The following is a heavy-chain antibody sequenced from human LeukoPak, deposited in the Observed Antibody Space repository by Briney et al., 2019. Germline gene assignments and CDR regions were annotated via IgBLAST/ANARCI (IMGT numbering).Heavy chain of an antibody. CDR3: AKSSDYYDSSQLGY. D-gene: IGHD3-22*01. J-gene: IGHJ4*02. CDR2: INWNGGST. Sequence: GGSLRLSCAASGFTFDDYGMSWVRQAPGKGLEWVSGINWNGGSTGYADSVKGRFTISRDNSKNTLYLQMNSLRAEDTAVYYCAKSSDYYDSSQLGYWGQGTLVTVSS. V-gene: IGHV3-20*04. CDR1: GFTFDDYG.